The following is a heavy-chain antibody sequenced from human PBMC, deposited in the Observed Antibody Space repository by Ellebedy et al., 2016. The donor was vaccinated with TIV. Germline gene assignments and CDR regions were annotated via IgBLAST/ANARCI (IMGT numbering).Heavy chain of an antibody. J-gene: IGHJ4*02. CDR1: GFTFSNYY. Sequence: GESLKISCAASGFTFSNYYLNWIRQAPGKGLEWISYITSGGTIIYYADSVKGRFTISRDNAKNSLYLQMHSLRAEDTAVYYCARPPAAVAGQDYWGQGTLVTVSS. V-gene: IGHV3-11*01. CDR2: ITSGGTII. D-gene: IGHD6-19*01. CDR3: ARPPAAVAGQDY.